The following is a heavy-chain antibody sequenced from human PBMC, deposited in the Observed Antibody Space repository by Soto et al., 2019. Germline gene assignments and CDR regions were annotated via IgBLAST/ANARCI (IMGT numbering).Heavy chain of an antibody. V-gene: IGHV3-30*18. Sequence: QVQLVESGGGVVQPGRSLRLSCAASGFTFSSYGMHWVRQAPGKGLEWVAVISYDGSNKYYADSVKGEFTNSRDNTKNRLNLQMNSLRDEDTAVYYCAKDRDSSGGYRFHFGAFDIWGQGTMVTVSS. J-gene: IGHJ3*02. CDR3: AKDRDSSGGYRFHFGAFDI. CDR2: ISYDGSNK. D-gene: IGHD6-19*01. CDR1: GFTFSSYG.